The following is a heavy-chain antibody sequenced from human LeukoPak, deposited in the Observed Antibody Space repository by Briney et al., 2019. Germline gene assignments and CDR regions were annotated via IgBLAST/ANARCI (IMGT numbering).Heavy chain of an antibody. CDR1: GFTFSSYS. J-gene: IGHJ6*03. Sequence: GGSLRLSCAASGFTFSSYSMNWVRQAPGKGLEWVSYISSSSSTIYYADSVKGRFTISRDNSKNALYLQLNSPRAEDTAIYYCVKEGYYYMDVWGKGTTVTVSS. CDR2: ISSSSSTI. V-gene: IGHV3-48*04. CDR3: VKEGYYYMDV.